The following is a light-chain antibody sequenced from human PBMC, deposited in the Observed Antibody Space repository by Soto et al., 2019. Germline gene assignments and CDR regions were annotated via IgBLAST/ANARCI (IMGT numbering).Light chain of an antibody. Sequence: EIVMTQSPATLSASPGERATLSCRASQSVSSNLAWYQQKPGQAPRLLIYGASTRATGIPARFSGSGSGTEFTLTISSLQSEDVGVYYCQQDNNWPEYTFGQGTKLEIK. V-gene: IGKV3-15*01. CDR1: QSVSSN. CDR2: GAS. J-gene: IGKJ2*01. CDR3: QQDNNWPEYT.